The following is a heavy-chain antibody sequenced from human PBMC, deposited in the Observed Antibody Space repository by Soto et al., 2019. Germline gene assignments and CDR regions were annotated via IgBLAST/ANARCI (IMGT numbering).Heavy chain of an antibody. CDR2: IWYDESNK. V-gene: IGHV3-33*01. Sequence: GGSLRLSCAASGFTFSSYGMHWVRQAPGKGLERVADIWYDESNKYYADSVKGRFTISRDISKNTLYLQMNSLRDEDTSVYYCAREPMATIFSWFDPWGQGTLVTVSS. CDR1: GFTFSSYG. CDR3: AREPMATIFSWFDP. D-gene: IGHD5-12*01. J-gene: IGHJ5*02.